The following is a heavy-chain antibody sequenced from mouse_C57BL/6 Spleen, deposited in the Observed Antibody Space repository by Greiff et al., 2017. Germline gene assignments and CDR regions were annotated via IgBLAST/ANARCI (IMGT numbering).Heavy chain of an antibody. Sequence: QVQLQQSGAELVRPGASVKLSCKASGYTFTDYYINWVKQRPGQGLEWIARIYPGSGNTYYNEKFKGKATLTAEKSSSTAYMQLSSLTSEDSAVYFCARRRTTAGYFDVWGTGTTVTVSS. D-gene: IGHD1-2*01. J-gene: IGHJ1*03. CDR1: GYTFTDYY. CDR2: IYPGSGNT. V-gene: IGHV1-76*01. CDR3: ARRRTTAGYFDV.